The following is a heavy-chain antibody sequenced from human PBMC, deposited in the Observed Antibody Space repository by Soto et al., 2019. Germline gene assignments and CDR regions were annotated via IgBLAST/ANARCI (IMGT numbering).Heavy chain of an antibody. CDR3: TGGGGSSGPGY. Sequence: EVQLVESGGGLVQPGGSLRLSCVGSGLIFSDYSMNWVRQAPGRGLEWVSYILNTGGTVYYADSVKGRFTVSRDNAKNSLFLQMDSLRTEDTAVYYCTGGGGSSGPGYWGQGALVTVSS. J-gene: IGHJ4*02. V-gene: IGHV3-48*01. CDR1: GLIFSDYS. D-gene: IGHD3-22*01. CDR2: ILNTGGTV.